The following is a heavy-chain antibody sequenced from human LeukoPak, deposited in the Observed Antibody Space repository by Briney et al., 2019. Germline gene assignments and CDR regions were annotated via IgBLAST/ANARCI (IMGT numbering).Heavy chain of an antibody. J-gene: IGHJ6*02. CDR1: GYPLTSFS. CDR3: VKEGSSSRYPPYYGMDV. V-gene: IGHV7-4-1*02. D-gene: IGHD6-13*01. Sequence: ASVKVSCKASGYPLTSFSINWVRRAPGRGLECLGWINTNTGTPTYAPAFTGRYVFSLDPSVTTAYLQISGLTAEDTAGYFCVKEGSSSRYPPYYGMDVWGQGNTVTVSS. CDR2: INTNTGTP.